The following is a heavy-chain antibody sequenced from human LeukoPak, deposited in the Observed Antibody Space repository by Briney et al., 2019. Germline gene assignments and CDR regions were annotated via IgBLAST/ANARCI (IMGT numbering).Heavy chain of an antibody. CDR2: VYYNGNT. CDR3: ASRSSLEWERYFDY. D-gene: IGHD1-26*01. Sequence: SETLSLTCTVSGGFINSRDYYWAWIRQPPGEGLEWLGSVYYNGNTYYNESLKSRVSISVDTSKNQFSLKLSSVTAADTAVYYCASRSSLEWERYFDYWGQGTLVTVSS. J-gene: IGHJ4*02. CDR1: GGFINSRDYY. V-gene: IGHV4-39*01.